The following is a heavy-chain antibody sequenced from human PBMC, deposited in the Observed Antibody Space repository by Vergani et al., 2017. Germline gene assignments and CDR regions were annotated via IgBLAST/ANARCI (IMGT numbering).Heavy chain of an antibody. CDR2: IAYDASNK. Sequence: QVQLVESGGGVVQPGGSLRLFCEASGFTFSSYGMHWVGPAPGKGLGWVAFIAYDASNKYYADSVKGRFTNSRDNSKNTLYLQMNSLRAQNTAVYYCARRGGTVTPPFFDYWGQGTLVTVSS. D-gene: IGHD4-17*01. J-gene: IGHJ4*02. CDR1: GFTFSSYG. V-gene: IGHV3-30*19. CDR3: ARRGGTVTPPFFDY.